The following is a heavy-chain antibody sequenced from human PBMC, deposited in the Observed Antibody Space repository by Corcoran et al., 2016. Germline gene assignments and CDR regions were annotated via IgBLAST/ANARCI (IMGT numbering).Heavy chain of an antibody. D-gene: IGHD3-10*01. Sequence: QVQLQESGPGLVKPSETLSLTCTVSGGSISSYYWSWIRQPPGKGLEWIGYIYYSGSTNYNPSLKSRVTISVDTSKNQFSLKLSSVTAADTAVYYFARDRGWYYYDPWGQGTLVTVSP. CDR2: IYYSGST. CDR1: GGSISSYY. CDR3: ARDRGWYYYDP. J-gene: IGHJ5*02. V-gene: IGHV4-59*01.